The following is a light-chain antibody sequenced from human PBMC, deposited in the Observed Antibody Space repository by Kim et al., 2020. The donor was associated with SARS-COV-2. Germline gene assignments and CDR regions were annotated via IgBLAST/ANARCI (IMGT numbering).Light chain of an antibody. CDR2: GST. CDR1: SSNLGAGYD. V-gene: IGLV1-40*01. Sequence: QLVISSCTGTSSNLGAGYDVHWYQQLPGTAPKLLIYGSTNRPSGVPDRFSGSMSGTSASLAITGLQAEYEADYYCQSYDTSLSGVFGGGTQLTVL. CDR3: QSYDTSLSGV. J-gene: IGLJ3*02.